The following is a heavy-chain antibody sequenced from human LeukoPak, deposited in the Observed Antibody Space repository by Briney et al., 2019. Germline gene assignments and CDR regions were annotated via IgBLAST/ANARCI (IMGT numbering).Heavy chain of an antibody. V-gene: IGHV1-18*01. D-gene: IGHD3-3*02. CDR1: GYTFRQYS. CDR3: ARDYILPLETDNGDGFAI. J-gene: IGHJ3*02. CDR2: VSPSHTTR. Sequence: ASVKLSFKASGYTFRQYSISWVRQAPGKGFGWMGWVSPSHTTRVYAQDFQGRVTMTADTNTNTVSMELRSLRFDDTAVYFCARDYILPLETDNGDGFAIWGQGTVVTVSS.